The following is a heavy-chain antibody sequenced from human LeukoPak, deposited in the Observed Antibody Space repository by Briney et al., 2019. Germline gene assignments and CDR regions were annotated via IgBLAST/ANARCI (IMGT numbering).Heavy chain of an antibody. CDR2: ISGDGGST. CDR1: GFTFDDYA. J-gene: IGHJ4*02. CDR3: AKARRWLQQYYFDY. D-gene: IGHD5-24*01. V-gene: IGHV3-43*02. Sequence: GGSLRLSCAASGFTFDDYAMRWVRQAPGQGLEWVSLISGDGGSTYYADSVKGRFTISRDNSKNSLYLQMNSLRTEDTALYYCAKARRWLQQYYFDYWGQGTLVTVSS.